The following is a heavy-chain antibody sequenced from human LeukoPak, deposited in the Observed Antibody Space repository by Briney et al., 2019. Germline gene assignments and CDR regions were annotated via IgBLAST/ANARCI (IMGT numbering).Heavy chain of an antibody. V-gene: IGHV3-20*04. Sequence: GGSLRLSCAASGFTFYDHGMSWVRHVPGKGLEWVSGINRNGGSTGYADSVKGRFTISRDNAKNSLYLQMNSLRAEDTALYYCAAVDRNGWYFDYWGQGTLVTVSS. D-gene: IGHD6-19*01. J-gene: IGHJ4*02. CDR3: AAVDRNGWYFDY. CDR2: INRNGGST. CDR1: GFTFYDHG.